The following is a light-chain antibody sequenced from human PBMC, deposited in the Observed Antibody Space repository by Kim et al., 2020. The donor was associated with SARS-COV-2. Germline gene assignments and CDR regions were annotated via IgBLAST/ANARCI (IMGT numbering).Light chain of an antibody. J-gene: IGLJ2*01. CDR1: SLRLYY. Sequence: SSELTQDPAVSVALGQTVTITCQGDSLRLYYASWYQQKPGQAPQLVIYGKNSRPSGIPDRFSGSSSGNTASLTITGAQAEDEADYYCNSRDNGGYYVVFGGGTQLTVL. CDR2: GKN. V-gene: IGLV3-19*01. CDR3: NSRDNGGYYVV.